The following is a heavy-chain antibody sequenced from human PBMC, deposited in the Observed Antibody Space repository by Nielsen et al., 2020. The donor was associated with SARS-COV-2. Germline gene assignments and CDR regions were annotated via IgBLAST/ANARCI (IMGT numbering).Heavy chain of an antibody. J-gene: IGHJ6*02. D-gene: IGHD2-15*01. CDR3: ARTDIVVVVAAGYYGMDV. CDR1: GYTFTGYY. V-gene: IGHV1-2*06. CDR2: INPNSGGT. Sequence: ASVKVSCKASGYTFTGYYMHWVRQAPGQGLEWMGRINPNSGGTNYAQKLQGRVTMTTDTSTSTAYMELRSLRSDDTAVYYCARTDIVVVVAAGYYGMDVWGQGTTVTVSS.